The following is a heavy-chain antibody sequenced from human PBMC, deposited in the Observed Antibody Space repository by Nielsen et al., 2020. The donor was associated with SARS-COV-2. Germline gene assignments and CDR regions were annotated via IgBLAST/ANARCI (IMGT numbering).Heavy chain of an antibody. J-gene: IGHJ4*02. V-gene: IGHV3-33*08. CDR3: ARTTVTKGGSVDY. CDR2: IWYDGSNK. CDR1: GFTFSSYG. D-gene: IGHD4-17*01. Sequence: GGSLRLSCAASGFTFSSYGMHWVRQAPGKGLEWVAVIWYDGSNKYYADSVKGRFTISRDNSKNTLYLQVNSLRAEDTAVYYCARTTVTKGGSVDYWGQGTLVTVSS.